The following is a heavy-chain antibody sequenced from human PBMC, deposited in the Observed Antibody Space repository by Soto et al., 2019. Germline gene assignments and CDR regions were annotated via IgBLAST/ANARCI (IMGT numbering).Heavy chain of an antibody. Sequence: QVQLVQSGAEVKKPGSSVKVSCKASGGTFSSYAISWVRQAPGQGLAWMGGLIPIFGTANYPQKCQGRVTMTADESTSTAYMELSSLRSEDTAVYYCARMIGVVMAAGCYGMDVWGQGTTVTVSS. CDR3: ARMIGVVMAAGCYGMDV. V-gene: IGHV1-69*01. CDR1: GGTFSSYA. CDR2: LIPIFGTA. J-gene: IGHJ6*02. D-gene: IGHD6-13*01.